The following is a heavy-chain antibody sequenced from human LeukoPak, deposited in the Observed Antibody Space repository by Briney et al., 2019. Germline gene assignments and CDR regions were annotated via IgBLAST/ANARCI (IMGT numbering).Heavy chain of an antibody. CDR1: GFTFSSYA. CDR3: ARVAAAAGTYFDY. J-gene: IGHJ4*02. Sequence: GGSLRLSCAASGFTFSSYAMHWVRQAPGRGLEYVSAISSNGGSTYYANSVKGRFTISRDNSKNTLYLQMGSLRAEDMAVYYCARVAAAAGTYFDYWGQGTLVTVSS. D-gene: IGHD6-13*01. CDR2: ISSNGGST. V-gene: IGHV3-64*01.